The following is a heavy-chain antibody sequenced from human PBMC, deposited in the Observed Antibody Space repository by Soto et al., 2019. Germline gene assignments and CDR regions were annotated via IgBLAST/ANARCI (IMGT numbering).Heavy chain of an antibody. Sequence: SETLSLTCTVSGGSISSGGYYWSWIRQHPGKGLEWIGYIYYSGSTYYDPSLKSRVTISVDTSKNQFSLKLSSVTAADTAVYYCARRRAHSSSSVFDPWGQGTMVTV. J-gene: IGHJ5*02. CDR3: ARRRAHSSSSVFDP. CDR1: GGSISSGGYY. V-gene: IGHV4-31*03. D-gene: IGHD6-6*01. CDR2: IYYSGST.